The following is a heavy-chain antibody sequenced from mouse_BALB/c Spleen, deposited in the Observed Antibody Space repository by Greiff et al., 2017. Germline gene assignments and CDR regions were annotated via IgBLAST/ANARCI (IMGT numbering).Heavy chain of an antibody. Sequence: EVHLVESGGGLVQPGGSLRLSCATSGFTFTDYYMSWVRQPPGKALEWLGFIRNKANGYTTEYSASVKGRFTISRDNSQSILYLQMNTLRAEDSATYYCARDMGGPFAYWGQGTLVTVSA. CDR3: ARDMGGPFAY. CDR1: GFTFTDYY. J-gene: IGHJ3*01. V-gene: IGHV7-3*02. CDR2: IRNKANGYTT.